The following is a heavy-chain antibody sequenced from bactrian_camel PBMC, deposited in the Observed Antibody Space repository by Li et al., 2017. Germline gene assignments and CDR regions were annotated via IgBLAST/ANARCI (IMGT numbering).Heavy chain of an antibody. V-gene: IGHV3S53*01. D-gene: IGHD6*01. CDR2: VDSAENI. CDR1: GTLHYEYC. CDR3: AAGYGGRCALGPEIQARYDY. Sequence: VQLVESGGGSVQAGGSLKLSCAVSGTLHYEYCMAWFRQTPGKDRNGVANVDSAENIAYADSVKGRFTISRDNDKNVMYLQMNDLKPEDTGMYYCAAGYGGRCALGPEIQARYDYWGRGTQVTVS. J-gene: IGHJ4*01.